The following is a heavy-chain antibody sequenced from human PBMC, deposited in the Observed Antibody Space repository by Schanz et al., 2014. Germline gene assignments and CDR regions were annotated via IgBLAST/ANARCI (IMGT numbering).Heavy chain of an antibody. V-gene: IGHV3-23*01. J-gene: IGHJ6*02. CDR3: AKIRYDSSGYYLPYYGMDV. D-gene: IGHD3-22*01. CDR2: ISGSGGST. Sequence: DVHLMESGGGLVQPGGSLRLSCAASGVTFSSHVMTWVRQAPGKGLEWVSGISGSGGSTYYADSVKGRFSIPRDNSKNTLYLQMNSLRAEDTAVYYCAKIRYDSSGYYLPYYGMDVWGQGTTVTVSS. CDR1: GVTFSSHV.